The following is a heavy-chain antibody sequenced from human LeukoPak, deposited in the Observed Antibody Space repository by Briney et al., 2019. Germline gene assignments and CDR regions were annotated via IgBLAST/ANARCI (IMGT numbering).Heavy chain of an antibody. J-gene: IGHJ4*02. D-gene: IGHD3-3*01. CDR3: ARDHRYDFWSGYYLD. CDR1: GGTFSSYA. CDR2: IIPIFGTA. Sequence: GASVKVSCKASGGTFSSYAISWVRQAPGQGLEWMGGIIPIFGTANYAQKFQGRVTITADESTSTAYMEPSSLRSEDTAVYYCARDHRYDFWSGYYLDWGQGTLVTVSS. V-gene: IGHV1-69*13.